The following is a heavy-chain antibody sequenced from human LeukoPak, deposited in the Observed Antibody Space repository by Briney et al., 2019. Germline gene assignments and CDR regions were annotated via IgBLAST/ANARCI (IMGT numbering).Heavy chain of an antibody. V-gene: IGHV3-48*03. D-gene: IGHD6-19*01. J-gene: IGHJ4*02. CDR2: IGITGGTI. CDR1: GCTCRSYE. Sequence: GGSLTLSCAVSGCTCRSYEMNWVRQAPGKGLEWVSYIGITGGTIHHADSVKGRFTISRDNAKNSLYLQVNSLRAEDTAVYYCARTGYSSGWWDYWGQGTLVTVSS. CDR3: ARTGYSSGWWDY.